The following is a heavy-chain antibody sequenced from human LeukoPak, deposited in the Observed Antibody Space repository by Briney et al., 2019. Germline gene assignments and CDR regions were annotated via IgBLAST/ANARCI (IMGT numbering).Heavy chain of an antibody. D-gene: IGHD2-15*01. V-gene: IGHV4-59*08. CDR1: GASISSYY. J-gene: IGHJ4*02. CDR3: ARLSPLYCSGGSCYSARYFDY. CDR2: IYYSGST. Sequence: PSETLSLTCTVSGASISSYYWSWIRQPPGKGLEWLGYIYYSGSTNYNPSLKSRVTISVDTSKNQFSLKLSSVTAADTAVYYCARLSPLYCSGGSCYSARYFDYWGQGTLVTVSS.